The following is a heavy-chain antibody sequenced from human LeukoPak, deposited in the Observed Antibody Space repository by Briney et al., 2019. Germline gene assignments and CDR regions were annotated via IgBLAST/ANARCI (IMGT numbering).Heavy chain of an antibody. CDR2: IYYSGST. D-gene: IGHD4-17*01. Sequence: SETLSLTCTVSGGSISSSSYYWGWIRQPPGKGLEWIGSIYYSGSTYYNPSLKSRVTISVDTSKNQFSLKLSSVTAADTAVYYCARGLTTVPYYYYYYMDVWGKGTTVTVSS. CDR3: ARGLTTVPYYYYYYMDV. J-gene: IGHJ6*03. V-gene: IGHV4-39*07. CDR1: GGSISSSSYY.